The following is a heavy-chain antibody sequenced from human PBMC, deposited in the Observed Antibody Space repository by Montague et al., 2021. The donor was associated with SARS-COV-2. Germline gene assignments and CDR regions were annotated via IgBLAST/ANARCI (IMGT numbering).Heavy chain of an antibody. J-gene: IGHJ4*02. CDR3: ARGTKRVIQYDYDSSGYARDY. CDR2: INHSGST. V-gene: IGHV4-34*01. D-gene: IGHD3-22*01. Sequence: SETLSLTCAVYGGSFSGYYWSWIRQPPGKGLEWIGEINHSGSTKYNPSLKSRVTISVDTSKNQFSLKLSSVTVADTAMYYCARGTKRVIQYDYDSSGYARDYWGQGTLVTVSS. CDR1: GGSFSGYY.